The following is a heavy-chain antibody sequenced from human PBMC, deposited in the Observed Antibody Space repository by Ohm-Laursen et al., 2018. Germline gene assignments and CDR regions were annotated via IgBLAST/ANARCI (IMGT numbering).Heavy chain of an antibody. CDR1: GASISSHY. CDR3: ARSREDSVTTWDY. J-gene: IGHJ4*02. D-gene: IGHD4-17*01. CDR2: MYVGGDT. Sequence: TLSLTCTVSGASISSHYWSWIRQPAGKGLGCIGRMYVGGDTSYNPSLKSRVTMSLDTSKNQFSLNLTSVTAADTAVYYCARSREDSVTTWDYWGQGILVTVYS. V-gene: IGHV4-4*07.